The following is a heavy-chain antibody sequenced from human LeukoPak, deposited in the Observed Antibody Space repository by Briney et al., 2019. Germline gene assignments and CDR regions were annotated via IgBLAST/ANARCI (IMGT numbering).Heavy chain of an antibody. J-gene: IGHJ4*02. D-gene: IGHD2-2*01. CDR1: GFTFSSYA. CDR3: AREIIVVVPAAIPPFDY. Sequence: GRSLRLSCAASGFTFSSYAMHWVRQAPGKGLEWVAVISYDGSNKYYADSVKGRFTISRDNSKNTLYLQMNSLRAEDTAVYYCAREIIVVVPAAIPPFDYWGQGTLVTVSS. CDR2: ISYDGSNK. V-gene: IGHV3-30-3*01.